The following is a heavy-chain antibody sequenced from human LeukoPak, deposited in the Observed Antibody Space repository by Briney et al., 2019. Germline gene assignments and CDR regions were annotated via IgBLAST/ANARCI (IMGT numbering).Heavy chain of an antibody. Sequence: KPSETLSLTCTVSGGSISSYYWSWIRQPPGKGLEWIGYIYYSGGTNYNPSLKSRVTISVDTSKNQFSLKLTSVTAADTAVYYCARDGGDWYFDLWGRGTLVTVSS. CDR3: ARDGGDWYFDL. CDR2: IYYSGGT. J-gene: IGHJ2*01. V-gene: IGHV4-59*01. CDR1: GGSISSYY. D-gene: IGHD3-16*01.